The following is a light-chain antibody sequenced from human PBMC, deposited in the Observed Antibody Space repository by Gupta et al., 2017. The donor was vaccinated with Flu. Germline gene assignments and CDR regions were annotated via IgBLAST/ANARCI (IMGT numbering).Light chain of an antibody. CDR1: QSLVHNNGNTY. Sequence: VVLTQSPLSLAVTLGQPASISCRSSQSLVHNNGNTYLQWLQKRAGQSPRRLIYKVSKRDAGVPDRCSGSGSGTDFTLKISRVEAEDVGVYYCIQATQWPTFGGGTKVEIK. J-gene: IGKJ4*02. CDR2: KVS. V-gene: IGKV2-30*02. CDR3: IQATQWPT.